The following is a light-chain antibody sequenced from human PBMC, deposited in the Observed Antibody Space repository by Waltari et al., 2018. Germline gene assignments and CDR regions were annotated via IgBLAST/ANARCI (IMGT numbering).Light chain of an antibody. V-gene: IGLV2-14*01. CDR3: SSYTSSST. J-gene: IGLJ2*01. CDR1: SSDIGGHNY. Sequence: QSALTQPASVSGSPGQSITISCTGTSSDIGGHNYVSWYQQHPGKAPKLMIYDVSKRASGVSNRFSASKSGNTASLTISGLQAEDEADYYCSSYTSSSTFGGGTKLTVL. CDR2: DVS.